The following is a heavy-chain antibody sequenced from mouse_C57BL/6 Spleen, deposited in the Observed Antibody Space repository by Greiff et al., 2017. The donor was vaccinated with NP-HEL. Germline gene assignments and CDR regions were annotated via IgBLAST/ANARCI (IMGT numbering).Heavy chain of an antibody. CDR3: ARGYDGYWYFDV. CDR2: IHPNSGST. D-gene: IGHD2-3*01. Sequence: QVQLQQSGAELVKPGASVKLSCKASGYTFTSYWMHWVKQRPGQGLEWIGMIHPNSGSTNYNEKFKSKATLTVDKSSSTAYMQLSSLTSEDSAVYYCARGYDGYWYFDVWGTGTTVTVSS. V-gene: IGHV1-64*01. CDR1: GYTFTSYW. J-gene: IGHJ1*03.